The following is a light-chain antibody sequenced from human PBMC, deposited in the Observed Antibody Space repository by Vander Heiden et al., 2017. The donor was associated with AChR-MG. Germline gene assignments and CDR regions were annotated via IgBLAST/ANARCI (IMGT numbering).Light chain of an antibody. CDR2: EVS. CDR1: SRDVGSYNL. J-gene: IGLJ2*01. Sequence: QSALTQPASVSGSPGQSITISCTGTSRDVGSYNLVSWYQQHTGKAPKLMIYEVSKRPSGVSNRFSGSKPGNTASLTISGLQAEDEADYYCCSYAGGSVVFGGGTKLTVL. V-gene: IGLV2-23*02. CDR3: CSYAGGSVV.